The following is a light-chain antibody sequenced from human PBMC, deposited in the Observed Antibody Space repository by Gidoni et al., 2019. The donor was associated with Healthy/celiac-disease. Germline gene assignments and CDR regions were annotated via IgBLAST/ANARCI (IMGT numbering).Light chain of an antibody. CDR1: KLGDKY. CDR2: QDS. Sequence: SYELTQPPSVSVSPGQTASIPCSGDKLGDKYACWYQQKPGQSPVLVIYQDSKRPSGIPERFSGSNSGNTATLTISGTQAMDEADYYCQAWDSSTRSVFGTGTKITV. CDR3: QAWDSSTRSV. V-gene: IGLV3-1*01. J-gene: IGLJ1*01.